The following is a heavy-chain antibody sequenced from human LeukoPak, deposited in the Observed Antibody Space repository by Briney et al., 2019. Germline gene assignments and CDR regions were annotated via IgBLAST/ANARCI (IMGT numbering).Heavy chain of an antibody. V-gene: IGHV1-2*02. Sequence: ASVKVSRKASGYTFTGYYMHWVRQAPGQGLEWMGWINPNSGGTNYAQKFQGRVTMTRDTSISTAYMELSRLRSDDTAVYYCARDPIRFLEWLPSGYMDVWGKGTTVTVSS. CDR3: ARDPIRFLEWLPSGYMDV. J-gene: IGHJ6*03. CDR1: GYTFTGYY. CDR2: INPNSGGT. D-gene: IGHD3-3*01.